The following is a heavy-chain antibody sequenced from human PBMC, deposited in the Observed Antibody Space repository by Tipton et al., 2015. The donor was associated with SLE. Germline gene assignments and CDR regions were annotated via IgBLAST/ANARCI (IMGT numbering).Heavy chain of an antibody. CDR1: GYTLTELS. V-gene: IGHV1-24*01. Sequence: QVQLVQSGAEVTKPGASVKVSCKVSGYTLTELSIHWLRQAPGKGLEWMGRFDPEDGETIYAQKVQGRVTMTEDTSTDTAYMELSSLRSEDTALYYCAPTFKDGFPYFDYWGQGTLVTVSS. J-gene: IGHJ4*02. D-gene: IGHD2/OR15-2a*01. CDR3: APTFKDGFPYFDY. CDR2: FDPEDGET.